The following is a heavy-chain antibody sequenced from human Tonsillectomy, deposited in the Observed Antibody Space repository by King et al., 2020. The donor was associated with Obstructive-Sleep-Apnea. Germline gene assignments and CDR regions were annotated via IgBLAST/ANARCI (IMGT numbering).Heavy chain of an antibody. J-gene: IGHJ3*02. CDR3: ARVQARVYDILTGSAGHDAFDI. CDR1: GFTFSNYW. Sequence: QLVQSGGDLVQPGGSLRLSCAASGFTFSNYWMSWVRQAPGKGLEWVANIEQDGSEKTYVDSVKGRLTISRDNAKNSLYLQMNSLRAEDTAVHYCARVQARVYDILTGSAGHDAFDIWGQGTMVTVSS. V-gene: IGHV3-7*01. D-gene: IGHD3-9*01. CDR2: IEQDGSEK.